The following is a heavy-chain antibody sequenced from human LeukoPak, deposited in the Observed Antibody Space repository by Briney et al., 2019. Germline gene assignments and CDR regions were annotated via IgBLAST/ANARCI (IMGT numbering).Heavy chain of an antibody. Sequence: GGSLRLSCAASGFTFSSYGMHWVRQAPGKGLEWVAVIWYDGSNKYYADSVKGRFTMSRDNSKNTLYLQMNSLRAEDTAVYYCSRDSYDSSGYYLPFDYWGQGTLVTVSS. CDR3: SRDSYDSSGYYLPFDY. D-gene: IGHD3-22*01. V-gene: IGHV3-33*01. J-gene: IGHJ4*02. CDR1: GFTFSSYG. CDR2: IWYDGSNK.